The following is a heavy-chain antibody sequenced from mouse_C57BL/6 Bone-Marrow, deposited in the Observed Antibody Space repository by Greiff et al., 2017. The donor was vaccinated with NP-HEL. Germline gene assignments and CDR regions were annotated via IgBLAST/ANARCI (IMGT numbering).Heavy chain of an antibody. CDR2: INPNTGGT. V-gene: IGHV1-42*01. J-gene: IGHJ4*01. Sequence: VQLQQSGPELVKPGASVKISCKASGYSFTGYYMNWVKQSPEKSLEWIGEINPNTGGTTYNQKFKAKATLTVDKSSSTAYMQLKSLTSEDSAVYYCARLYYAMDYWGQGTSVTVSS. CDR1: GYSFTGYY. CDR3: ARLYYAMDY.